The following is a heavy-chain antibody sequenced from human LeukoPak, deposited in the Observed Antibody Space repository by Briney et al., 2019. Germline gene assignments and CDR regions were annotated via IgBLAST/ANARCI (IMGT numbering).Heavy chain of an antibody. V-gene: IGHV3-30*04. CDR2: IAYDGSNI. CDR3: ARDGGYCTKGVCYLDY. Sequence: PGRSLRLSCAASGFTFSSYAMHWVRQAPGKGLEWVAVIAYDGSNIYYTDSVKGRFTISRDNSKNTLYLQMNNLRAEDTAVYYCARDGGYCTKGVCYLDYWGQGTLVTVSS. J-gene: IGHJ4*02. D-gene: IGHD2-8*01. CDR1: GFTFSSYA.